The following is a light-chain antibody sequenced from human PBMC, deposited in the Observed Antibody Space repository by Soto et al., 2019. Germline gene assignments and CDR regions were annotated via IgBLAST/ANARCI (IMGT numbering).Light chain of an antibody. CDR3: VSFAGGTYV. Sequence: QSVLTQPRSVSGSPGQSVTISCTGTSSNVGTYNFVSWYRQYPGKAPRLIIYDVNKRPSGVPDRFSGSKYGNTASLTVSGLQAEDEGDYYCVSFAGGTYVFXTGTKVTVL. CDR2: DVN. V-gene: IGLV2-11*01. J-gene: IGLJ1*01. CDR1: SSNVGTYNF.